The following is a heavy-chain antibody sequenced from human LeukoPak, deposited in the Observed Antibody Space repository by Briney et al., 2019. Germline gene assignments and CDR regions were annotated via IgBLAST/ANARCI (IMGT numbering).Heavy chain of an antibody. Sequence: GGSLRISCAASGFTFRDYYMSRIRQAPGRGLEWVSYISSSGSTIYYADSVKGRFTISRDNAKNSLYLQMNSLRAEDTAVYYCARSIAADATTFGYWGQGTLVTVSS. J-gene: IGHJ4*02. CDR2: ISSSGSTI. CDR3: ARSIAADATTFGY. D-gene: IGHD6-25*01. CDR1: GFTFRDYY. V-gene: IGHV3-11*01.